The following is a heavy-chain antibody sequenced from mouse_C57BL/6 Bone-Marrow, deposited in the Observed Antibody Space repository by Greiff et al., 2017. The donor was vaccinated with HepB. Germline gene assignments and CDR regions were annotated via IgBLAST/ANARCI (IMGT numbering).Heavy chain of an antibody. Sequence: EVQGVESGGGLVQPKGSLKLSCAASGFSFNTYAMNWVRQAPGKGLEWVARIRSKSNNYATYYADSVKDRFTISRDDSESMLYLQMNNLKTEDTAMYYCYGSSPYYAMDYWGQGTSVTVSS. CDR3: YGSSPYYAMDY. CDR2: IRSKSNNYAT. D-gene: IGHD1-1*01. J-gene: IGHJ4*01. CDR1: GFSFNTYA. V-gene: IGHV10-1*01.